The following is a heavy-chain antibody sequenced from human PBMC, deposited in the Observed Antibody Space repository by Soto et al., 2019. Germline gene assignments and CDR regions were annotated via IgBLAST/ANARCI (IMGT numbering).Heavy chain of an antibody. CDR3: ARESDLYNWFDP. CDR1: GFTFSSYS. J-gene: IGHJ5*02. V-gene: IGHV3-48*01. CDR2: ISSSSATI. Sequence: EVQLVESGGGLVQPGGSLRLSCAASGFTFSSYSMNWVRQAPGKGLEWVSYISSSSATIYYADSVKGRFTISRDNAKNSLYLQMNSLRGEDTAVYYCARESDLYNWFDPWGQGTLVTVSS.